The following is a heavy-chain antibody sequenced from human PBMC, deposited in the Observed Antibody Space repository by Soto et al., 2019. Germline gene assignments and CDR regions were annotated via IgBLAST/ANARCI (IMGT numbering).Heavy chain of an antibody. Sequence: ASVEVSCKASGYSFTDYHIHWVRQAPGQGLEGLGRINPKSGGTSTAQKFQGWVTMTTDTSISTASMELTRLTSDDTAIYYCARGDSTDCSNGVCSFFYNHDMDVWGQGPMVTV. J-gene: IGHJ6*02. D-gene: IGHD2-8*01. CDR3: ARGDSTDCSNGVCSFFYNHDMDV. V-gene: IGHV1-2*04. CDR1: GYSFTDYH. CDR2: INPKSGGT.